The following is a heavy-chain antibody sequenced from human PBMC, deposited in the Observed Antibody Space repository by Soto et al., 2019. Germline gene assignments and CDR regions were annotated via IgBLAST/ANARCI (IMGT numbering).Heavy chain of an antibody. Sequence: QVQLQESGPGLVKPSETLSLTCTVSGDSFSNYYWSWIRQPAGKGLEWIGRIYPSGTTNYNPSLKSRLTMSRETSKNQFSLSLRSVTAADTAVHFCARDDYGSAGMDVWGQGTTVTVSS. V-gene: IGHV4-4*07. CDR1: GDSFSNYY. D-gene: IGHD3-10*01. J-gene: IGHJ6*02. CDR2: IYPSGTT. CDR3: ARDDYGSAGMDV.